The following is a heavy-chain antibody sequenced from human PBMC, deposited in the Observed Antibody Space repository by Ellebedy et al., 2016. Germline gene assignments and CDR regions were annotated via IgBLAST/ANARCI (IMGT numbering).Heavy chain of an antibody. CDR1: GFTFSSYA. CDR2: ISGSGGST. D-gene: IGHD2-2*01. Sequence: GESLKISXAASGFTFSSYAMSWVRQAPGKGLEWVSAISGSGGSTYYADSVKGRFTISRDNSKNTLYLQMNSLRAEDTAVYYCAKETVVVPAAMADWGQGTLVTVSS. CDR3: AKETVVVPAAMAD. J-gene: IGHJ4*02. V-gene: IGHV3-23*01.